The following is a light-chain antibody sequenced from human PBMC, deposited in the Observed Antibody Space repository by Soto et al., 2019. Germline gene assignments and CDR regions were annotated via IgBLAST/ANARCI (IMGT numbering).Light chain of an antibody. Sequence: ETLMTQSPATLSVSPVEIATLSFMASQSVSSYLAWYQQKPGQAPRLLIYDSSTRATGIPARFSGSGSGTEFTLTISSLQSEDFAVYYCHHYNNWPMTFGQGTRLEIK. J-gene: IGKJ5*01. CDR2: DSS. CDR3: HHYNNWPMT. V-gene: IGKV3-15*01. CDR1: QSVSSY.